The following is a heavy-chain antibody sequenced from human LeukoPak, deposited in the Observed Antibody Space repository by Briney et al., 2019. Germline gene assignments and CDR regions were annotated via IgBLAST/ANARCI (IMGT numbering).Heavy chain of an antibody. V-gene: IGHV4-34*01. CDR3: AREGRYCSGGSCPH. CDR2: INHSGST. D-gene: IGHD2-15*01. CDR1: GGSFSGYY. J-gene: IGHJ4*02. Sequence: SETLSLTCAVYGGSFSGYYWSWIRQPPGKGLEWIGGINHSGSTNYNPSLKSRVTISVDTSKNQFSLKLSSVTAADTAVYYCAREGRYCSGGSCPHWGQGTLVTVSS.